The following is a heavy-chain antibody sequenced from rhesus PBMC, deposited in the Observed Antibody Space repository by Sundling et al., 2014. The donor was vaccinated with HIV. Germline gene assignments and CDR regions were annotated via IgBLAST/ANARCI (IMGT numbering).Heavy chain of an antibody. CDR3: AREGAYGGRSFDY. V-gene: IGHV4-173*01. CDR2: IYGSGGNT. Sequence: QLQLQESGPGLVKPSETLSVTCAVSGGSISSNYWSWIRQAPGKGLEWIGSIYGSGGNTYYSSSLKSRITISTDTSKNQFSLNLSSVTAADTAVYYCAREGAYGGRSFDYWGQGVLVTVSS. CDR1: GGSISSNY. D-gene: IGHD6-19*01. J-gene: IGHJ4*01.